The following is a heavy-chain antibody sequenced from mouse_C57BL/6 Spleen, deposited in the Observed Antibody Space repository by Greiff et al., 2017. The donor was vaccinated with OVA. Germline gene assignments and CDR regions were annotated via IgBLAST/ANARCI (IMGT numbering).Heavy chain of an antibody. J-gene: IGHJ4*01. V-gene: IGHV5-16*01. Sequence: EVQLVESEGGLVQPGSSMKLSCTASGFTFSDYYMAWVRQVPEKGLEWVANINYDGSSTYYLDSLKSRFIISRDNAKNILYLQMSSLKSEDTATYYCARDDGSYAMDYWGQGTSVTVSS. D-gene: IGHD2-3*01. CDR1: GFTFSDYY. CDR2: INYDGSST. CDR3: ARDDGSYAMDY.